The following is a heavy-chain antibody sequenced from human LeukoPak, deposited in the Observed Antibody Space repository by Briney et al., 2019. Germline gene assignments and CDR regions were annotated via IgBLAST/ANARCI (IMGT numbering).Heavy chain of an antibody. CDR3: AREASCDPTSCLAPTDWFDP. Sequence: GASVKVSCKASGYTFTGYYIHWVRQAPGQGREWMGWISPNSGGTNYAQKFQGRGTMTRDTSISTAYMELSRMRSADTAVYYCAREASCDPTSCLAPTDWFDPWGQGTLVTVSS. CDR1: GYTFTGYY. CDR2: ISPNSGGT. V-gene: IGHV1-2*02. D-gene: IGHD2-2*01. J-gene: IGHJ5*02.